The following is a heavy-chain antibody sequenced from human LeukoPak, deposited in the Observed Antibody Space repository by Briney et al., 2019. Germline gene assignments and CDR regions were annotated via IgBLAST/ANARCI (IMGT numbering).Heavy chain of an antibody. CDR3: ASSRDNFDY. CDR1: EFTFSGYW. Sequence: PGGSLRLSCAASEFTFSGYWMNWVRQAPGKGPEWVANINQDGSEKHYVDSVKGRFTISRDNAKNSLYLQMNSLRAEDTAVYYCASSRDNFDYWGQGTLVTVPS. V-gene: IGHV3-7*01. J-gene: IGHJ4*02. CDR2: INQDGSEK. D-gene: IGHD5-24*01.